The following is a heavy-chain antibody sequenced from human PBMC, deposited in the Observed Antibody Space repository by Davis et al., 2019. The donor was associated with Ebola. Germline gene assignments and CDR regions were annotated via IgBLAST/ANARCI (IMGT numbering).Heavy chain of an antibody. J-gene: IGHJ5*02. CDR3: AKDLPDP. V-gene: IGHV3-30*07. Sequence: PGGSLRLSCVDSAFTFRDYSMNWVRQAPGKGLEWVSIISSDGSNRFYADSVKGRFTVSRDNSKNTLYLQMNSLRAEDTAVYYCAKDLPDPWGQGTLVTVSS. CDR1: AFTFRDYS. CDR2: ISSDGSNR.